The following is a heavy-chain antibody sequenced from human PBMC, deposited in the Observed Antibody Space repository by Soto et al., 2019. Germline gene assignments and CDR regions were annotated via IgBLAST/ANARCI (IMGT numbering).Heavy chain of an antibody. J-gene: IGHJ6*02. Sequence: SVKVSCKASGGTFSSYAISWVRQAPGQGLEWMGRIIPILGILNYAQKFQGRVTITADKSTSTAYMELSSLRSEDTAVYFCARLRGSSQAGYYGLDAWGQGTTVTVSS. CDR1: GGTFSSYA. D-gene: IGHD3-16*01. V-gene: IGHV1-69*04. CDR3: ARLRGSSQAGYYGLDA. CDR2: IIPILGIL.